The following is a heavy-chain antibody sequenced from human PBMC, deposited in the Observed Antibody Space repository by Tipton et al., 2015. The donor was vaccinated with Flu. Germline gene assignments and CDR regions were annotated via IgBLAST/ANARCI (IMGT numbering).Heavy chain of an antibody. Sequence: QVQLVQSGAEVKKPGASVKVSCKASGYTFTGYYMHWVRQAPGHGLEWMGWINPNSGGTNYAQKFQGRVTMTRDTSISTAYMERSRGRSDDTAVYCGARVGGDCGGDGYRGGAEYCQPGGQGPRVTASS. CDR3: ARVGGDCGGDGYRGGAEYCQP. D-gene: IGHD2-21*02. CDR2: INPNSGGT. V-gene: IGHV1-2*02. J-gene: IGHJ1*01. CDR1: GYTFTGYY.